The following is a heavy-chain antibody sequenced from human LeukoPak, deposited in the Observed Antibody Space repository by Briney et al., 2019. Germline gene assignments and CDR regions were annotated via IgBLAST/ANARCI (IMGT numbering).Heavy chain of an antibody. CDR2: INPNSGGT. V-gene: IGHV1-2*02. CDR3: ARARHSYGSYYFDY. CDR1: GYTFTGYY. J-gene: IGHJ4*02. Sequence: ASVKVSCKASGYTFTGYYKHWVRQAPGQGLEWMGWINPNSGGTNYAQKFQGRVTMTRDTSISTAYMELSRLRSDDTAVYYCARARHSYGSYYFDYWGQGTLVTVSS. D-gene: IGHD5-18*01.